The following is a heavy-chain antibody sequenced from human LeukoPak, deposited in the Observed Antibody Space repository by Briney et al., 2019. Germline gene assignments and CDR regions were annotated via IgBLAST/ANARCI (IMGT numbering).Heavy chain of an antibody. CDR1: GFTFGAYA. CDR3: AKDHRYCSSTSCYEHAFDI. V-gene: IGHV3-30*04. J-gene: IGHJ3*02. D-gene: IGHD2-2*01. Sequence: GGSLRLSCAASGFTFGAYAMHWVRQAPGKGLEWLTVISYDGSEKYYADSVKGRFTISRDNSKNTLYLQMNSLRAEDTAVYYCAKDHRYCSSTSCYEHAFDIWGQGTMVTASS. CDR2: ISYDGSEK.